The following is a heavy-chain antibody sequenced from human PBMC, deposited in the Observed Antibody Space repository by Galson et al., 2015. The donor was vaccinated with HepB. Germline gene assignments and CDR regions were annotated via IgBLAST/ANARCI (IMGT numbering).Heavy chain of an antibody. CDR1: GYSFSIYW. V-gene: IGHV5-51*01. CDR3: LRLGATFDGGSPKPRGWAAFDI. D-gene: IGHD1-26*01. J-gene: IGHJ3*02. Sequence: QSGAEVKKPGESLKISCQGSGYSFSIYWIAWVRQMPGTGLQYLGIIYPDDSDVRSNPSFQGQVSLSADKSINTAYLQWSSLEASDSGIYYCLRLGATFDGGSPKPRGWAAFDIWGPGTKVTVSS. CDR2: IYPDDSDV.